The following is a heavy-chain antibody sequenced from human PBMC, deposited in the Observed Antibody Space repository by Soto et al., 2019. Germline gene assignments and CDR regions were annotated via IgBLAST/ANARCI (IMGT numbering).Heavy chain of an antibody. Sequence: EVQLVESGGGLVQPGGSLRLSCAASGFTFSSYWMSWVRQAPGKGLEWVANIKQDGSEKYYVDSVKGRFTISRDNAKNSLYLQMNSRRAEDTAVYYCARGYCSSTSCYAGAFDIWGQGTMVTVSS. CDR1: GFTFSSYW. V-gene: IGHV3-7*05. CDR3: ARGYCSSTSCYAGAFDI. J-gene: IGHJ3*02. D-gene: IGHD2-2*01. CDR2: IKQDGSEK.